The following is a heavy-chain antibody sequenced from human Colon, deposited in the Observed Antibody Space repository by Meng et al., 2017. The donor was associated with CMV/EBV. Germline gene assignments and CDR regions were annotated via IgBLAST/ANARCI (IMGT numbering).Heavy chain of an antibody. CDR3: ARPADVLVIAKGLDY. D-gene: IGHD2-15*01. J-gene: IGHJ4*02. CDR2: ISKDGTSI. Sequence: GGSLRLSCAASGFTFSSYAMHWVRQAPGKGLEWVAVISKDGTSIYYAESVKGRFTISRDNSKNTLFLQMNSLRPEDTAIYYCARPADVLVIAKGLDYWGQGTLVTVSS. V-gene: IGHV3-30-3*01. CDR1: GFTFSSYA.